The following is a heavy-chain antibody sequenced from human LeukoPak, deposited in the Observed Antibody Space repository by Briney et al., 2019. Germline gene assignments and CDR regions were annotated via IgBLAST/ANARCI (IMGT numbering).Heavy chain of an antibody. J-gene: IGHJ2*01. Sequence: PGGSLRLSCAASRFTFSRYWMSWVRQAPGKGLEWVASIKEDGGETYYVDSVKGRFTISRDNAGNSLYLQMNTLRVKDTAVYYCAKDIRPVVVAATPSGYFDLWGRGTLVTVSS. CDR2: IKEDGGET. D-gene: IGHD2-15*01. CDR3: AKDIRPVVVAATPSGYFDL. V-gene: IGHV3-7*01. CDR1: RFTFSRYW.